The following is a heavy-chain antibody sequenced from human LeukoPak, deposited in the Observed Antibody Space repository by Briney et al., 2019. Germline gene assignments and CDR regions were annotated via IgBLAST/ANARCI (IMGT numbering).Heavy chain of an antibody. D-gene: IGHD6-6*01. CDR3: ARVGIAARLRERFDP. Sequence: SETLSLTCTVSGGSISSGDYYWSWIRQPPGKGLEWIGYIYYSGSTYYNPSLKSRVTISVDTSKNQFSLKLSSVTAADTAVYDCARVGIAARLRERFDPWGQGTLVTVSS. CDR1: GGSISSGDYY. J-gene: IGHJ5*02. V-gene: IGHV4-30-4*08. CDR2: IYYSGST.